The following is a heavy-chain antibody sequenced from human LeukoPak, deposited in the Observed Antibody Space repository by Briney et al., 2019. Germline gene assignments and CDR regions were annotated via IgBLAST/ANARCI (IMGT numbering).Heavy chain of an antibody. Sequence: SETLSLTCAVYGGSFSGYYWSWIRQPPGKGLEWIGYIYYSGSTNYNPSLKSRVTISVDTSKNQFSLKLSSVTAADTAVYYCARGEGSEIIDYWGQGTLVTVSS. CDR2: IYYSGST. CDR1: GGSFSGYY. V-gene: IGHV4-59*01. J-gene: IGHJ4*02. CDR3: ARGEGSEIIDY. D-gene: IGHD5-24*01.